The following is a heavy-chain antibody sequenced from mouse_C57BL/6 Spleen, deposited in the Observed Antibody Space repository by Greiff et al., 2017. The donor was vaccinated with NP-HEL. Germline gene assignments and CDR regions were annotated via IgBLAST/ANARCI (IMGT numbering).Heavy chain of an antibody. CDR3: ATLSVSGFAY. Sequence: VQLQHPGAELVRPGSSVKLSCKASGYTFTSYWMDWVKQRPGQGLEWIGNIYPSDSETHYNQKFKDKATLTVDKSSSTAYMQLSSLTSEDSAVYYCATLSVSGFAYWGQGTLVTVSA. V-gene: IGHV1-61*01. J-gene: IGHJ3*01. D-gene: IGHD2-5*01. CDR2: IYPSDSET. CDR1: GYTFTSYW.